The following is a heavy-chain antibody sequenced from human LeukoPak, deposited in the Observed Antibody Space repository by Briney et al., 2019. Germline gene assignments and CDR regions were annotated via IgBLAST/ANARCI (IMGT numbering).Heavy chain of an antibody. J-gene: IGHJ4*02. CDR2: IRYDGSNK. CDR1: GFTFNSYG. Sequence: PGGSLRLSCAASGFTFNSYGMHWVRQAPGKGLEWVAFIRYDGSNKYYADSVKGRFTISRDNSKNTLYLQMNSLRAEDTAVYYCAKRENWSFDYWGQGTLVTVSS. D-gene: IGHD1-1*01. V-gene: IGHV3-30*02. CDR3: AKRENWSFDY.